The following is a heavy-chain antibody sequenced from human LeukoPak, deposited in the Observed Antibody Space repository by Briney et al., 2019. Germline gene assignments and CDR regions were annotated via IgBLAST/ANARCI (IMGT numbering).Heavy chain of an antibody. Sequence: ASVRVSCKASGGTFSSYAISWVRQAPGQGLEWMGGIIPIFGTANYAQKFQGRVTITADESTSTAYMELSSLRSEDTAVYYCARDGKAAAGGFDYWGQGTLVTVSS. CDR2: IIPIFGTA. V-gene: IGHV1-69*13. J-gene: IGHJ4*02. D-gene: IGHD6-13*01. CDR1: GGTFSSYA. CDR3: ARDGKAAAGGFDY.